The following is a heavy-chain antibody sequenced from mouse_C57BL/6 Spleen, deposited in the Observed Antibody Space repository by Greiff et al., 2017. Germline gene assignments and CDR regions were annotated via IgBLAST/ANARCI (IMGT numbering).Heavy chain of an antibody. CDR2: IYPGSGNT. CDR3: ARLYYGSSYWYLDY. Sequence: QVQLQQSGPELVKPGASVKISCKASGYTFTDYYINWVKQRHGQGLEWIGWIYPGSGNTKYNEKFKGKATLTVDTSSSTAYMQLSSLTSEDSAFYFCARLYYGSSYWYLDYWGQGTTLTVSS. CDR1: GYTFTDYY. D-gene: IGHD1-1*01. J-gene: IGHJ2*01. V-gene: IGHV1-84*01.